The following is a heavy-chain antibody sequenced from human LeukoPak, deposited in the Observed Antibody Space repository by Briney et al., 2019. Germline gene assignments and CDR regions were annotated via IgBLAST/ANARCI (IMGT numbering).Heavy chain of an antibody. J-gene: IGHJ4*02. Sequence: PSETLSLTCAVYGGSFSGYYWSWIRQPPGKGLEWIGEINHSGSTNYNPSLKSRVTISVDTSKNQFSLKLSSVTAADTAVYYCARGQEEIVVVVAAHNSYYFDYWGQGTLVTVSS. CDR3: ARGQEEIVVVVAAHNSYYFDY. CDR1: GGSFSGYY. D-gene: IGHD2-15*01. V-gene: IGHV4-34*01. CDR2: INHSGST.